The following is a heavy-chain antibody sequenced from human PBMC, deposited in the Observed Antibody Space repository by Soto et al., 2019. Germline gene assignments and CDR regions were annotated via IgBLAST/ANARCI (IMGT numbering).Heavy chain of an antibody. V-gene: IGHV3-74*01. J-gene: IGHJ4*02. D-gene: IGHD2-2*01. CDR3: ARGISLWGYCSSTSCYAPFDY. Sequence: GGSLRLSCAASGFTFSSYAMTWVRQAPGKGLEWVSGIYSDGSSTNYGDAVKGRFTISRDNAKSTLYLQMNSLRAEDTAVYYCARGISLWGYCSSTSCYAPFDYWGQGTLVTVSS. CDR1: GFTFSSYA. CDR2: IYSDGSST.